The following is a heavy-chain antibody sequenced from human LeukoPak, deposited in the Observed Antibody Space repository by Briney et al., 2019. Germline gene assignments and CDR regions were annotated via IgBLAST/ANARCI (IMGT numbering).Heavy chain of an antibody. Sequence: GGSLRLSCVGSGYIFSTYWMNWVRQAPGKGLEWVANIKQDGSDKYYVESVKGRFTISRDNAKNSLYLQMNSLRAEDTAVYYCARFSGGHSSSWHPYYFDYWGQGTLVTVSS. CDR3: ARFSGGHSSSWHPYYFDY. J-gene: IGHJ4*02. CDR2: IKQDGSDK. V-gene: IGHV3-7*03. CDR1: GYIFSTYW. D-gene: IGHD6-13*01.